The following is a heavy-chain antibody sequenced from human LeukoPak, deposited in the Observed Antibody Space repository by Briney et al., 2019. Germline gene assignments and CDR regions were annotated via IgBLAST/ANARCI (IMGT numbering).Heavy chain of an antibody. Sequence: SVKVSCKASGGTFSSYAISWVRQAPGQGLEWMGGIIPIFGTANYAQKFQGRVTITADESTSTAYMELSSLRSEDTAVYYCARDSVLVGATEYYFDYWGQGTLVTVSS. CDR2: IIPIFGTA. CDR3: ARDSVLVGATEYYFDY. CDR1: GGTFSSYA. D-gene: IGHD1-26*01. J-gene: IGHJ4*02. V-gene: IGHV1-69*13.